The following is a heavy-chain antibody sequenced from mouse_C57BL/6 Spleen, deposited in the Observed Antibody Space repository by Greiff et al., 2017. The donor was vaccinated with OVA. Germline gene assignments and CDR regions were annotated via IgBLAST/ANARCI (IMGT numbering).Heavy chain of an antibody. J-gene: IGHJ2*01. D-gene: IGHD1-1*01. CDR1: GFTFSSYT. CDR3: AREDITTVVDHYFDY. Sequence: EVKLMESGGGLVKPGGSLKLSCAASGFTFSSYTMSWVRQTPEKRLEWVATISGGGGNTYYPDSVKGRFIISRDNAKNTLYLQMSSLRSEDTALYYCAREDITTVVDHYFDYWGQGTTLTVSS. V-gene: IGHV5-9*01. CDR2: ISGGGGNT.